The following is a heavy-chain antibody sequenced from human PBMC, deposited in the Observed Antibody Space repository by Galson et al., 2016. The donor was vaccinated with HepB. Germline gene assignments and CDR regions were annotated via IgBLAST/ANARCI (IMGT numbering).Heavy chain of an antibody. CDR3: ARPNSTYYYDSGGYRLAYYGMDV. CDR2: ISAYNGDT. V-gene: IGHV1-18*04. CDR1: GYTLSNYG. J-gene: IGHJ6*02. D-gene: IGHD3-22*01. Sequence: SVKVSCKASGYTLSNYGISWVRQAPGQGLEWMGWISAYNGDTTYGQKFQGRVTMTTDTSTSTAYMELRSLRSDDTAVYYCARPNSTYYYDSGGYRLAYYGMDVWGQGTTVTVSS.